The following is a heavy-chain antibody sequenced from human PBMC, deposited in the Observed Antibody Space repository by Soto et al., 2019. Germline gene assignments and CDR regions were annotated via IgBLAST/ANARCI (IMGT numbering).Heavy chain of an antibody. Sequence: SETLSLTCTVSGGSISSSSYYLSWILQPPGKGLVWIGSICYSGSTYYNPSCKRLVTIAVDTSKNPLSLKLSSVTAATTAVYYCPRHRGYYDILTGYHTELNSDYWGQGTLVTVSS. D-gene: IGHD3-9*01. J-gene: IGHJ4*02. CDR2: ICYSGST. V-gene: IGHV4-39*01. CDR1: GGSISSSSYY. CDR3: PRHRGYYDILTGYHTELNSDY.